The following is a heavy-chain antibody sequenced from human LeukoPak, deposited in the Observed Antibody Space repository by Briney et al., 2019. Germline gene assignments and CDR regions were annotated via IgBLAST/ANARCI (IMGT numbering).Heavy chain of an antibody. Sequence: GGSLRLSCAASGFTFSSYSMSWVRQAPGKGLEWVSSISSRSGYIYYGDSVKGRFTIFRDNAKNSLYLQMNTLRAEDTAVYYCASFDSSGWHYFDYWGQGTLVTVSA. CDR1: GFTFSSYS. D-gene: IGHD6-19*01. CDR2: ISSRSGYI. J-gene: IGHJ4*02. V-gene: IGHV3-21*01. CDR3: ASFDSSGWHYFDY.